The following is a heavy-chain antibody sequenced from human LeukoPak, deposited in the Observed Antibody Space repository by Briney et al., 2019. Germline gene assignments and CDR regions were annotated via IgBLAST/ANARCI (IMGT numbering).Heavy chain of an antibody. CDR2: ISSSSSTI. CDR1: GFTFSSYS. Sequence: GGSLRLSCAASGFTFSSYSMNWVRQAPGKGLEWVSYISSSSSTIYYADSVKGRFTFSRDNAKNSLYLQMNSLRAEDTAVYYCARDWEGWDYWGQGTLVTVSS. CDR3: ARDWEGWDY. D-gene: IGHD1-26*01. V-gene: IGHV3-48*01. J-gene: IGHJ4*02.